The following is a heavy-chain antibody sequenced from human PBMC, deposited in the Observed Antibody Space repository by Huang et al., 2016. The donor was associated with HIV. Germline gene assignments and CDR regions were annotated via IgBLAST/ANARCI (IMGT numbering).Heavy chain of an antibody. D-gene: IGHD6-13*01. CDR1: GFTFSRYG. V-gene: IGHV3-30*18. CDR2: IAYDAKTK. Sequence: QVQLVESGGGVVQPGRSLRISCAAVGFTFSRYGMHWVRQAPGKGREWVAVIAYDAKTKYYADSVKGRFSIARDNSKTTVYLQLNSLRVEDTAVYYCAKGGSAAAVLDFWGQGTLVTVSS. J-gene: IGHJ4*02. CDR3: AKGGSAAAVLDF.